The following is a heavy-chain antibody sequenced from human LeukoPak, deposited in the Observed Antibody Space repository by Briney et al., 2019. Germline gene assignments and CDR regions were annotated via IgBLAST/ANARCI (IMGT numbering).Heavy chain of an antibody. V-gene: IGHV3-48*03. D-gene: IGHD4-23*01. CDR2: ISSSGSTI. Sequence: GGSLRLSCAASGFTFSSYEMNWVRQAPGKGLEWVSYISSSGSTIYYADSVKGRFTISRDNAKDTLYLQMNSLRVEDAAVYYCATTYGYGGNSIGPFDCWGQGTLVTVSS. CDR3: ATTYGYGGNSIGPFDC. J-gene: IGHJ4*02. CDR1: GFTFSSYE.